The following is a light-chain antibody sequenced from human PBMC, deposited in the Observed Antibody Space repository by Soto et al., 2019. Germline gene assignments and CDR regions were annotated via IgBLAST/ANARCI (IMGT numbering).Light chain of an antibody. V-gene: IGKV3-20*01. Sequence: TQSPDTLSVSLLEIATLSFRASQSLRSSLAWYQQKPGQAPRLLIYDASNRATGIPARFSGSGSGTDFTLTISRLETEDFAVYYCQQYGSSGTFGQGTKVDIK. CDR1: QSLRSS. CDR3: QQYGSSGT. J-gene: IGKJ1*01. CDR2: DAS.